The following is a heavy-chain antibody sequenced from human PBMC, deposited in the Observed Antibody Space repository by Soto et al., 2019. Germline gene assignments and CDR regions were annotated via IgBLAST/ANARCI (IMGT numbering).Heavy chain of an antibody. CDR1: GFTFSSYS. Sequence: PGGSLRLSCAASGFTFSSYSMNWVRQAPGKGLEWVSSISSSSSYIYYADSVKGRFTISRDNAKNSPYLQMNSLRAEDTAVYYCARDGSDYGDYLGYFDYWGQGTLVTVSS. V-gene: IGHV3-21*01. CDR2: ISSSSSYI. CDR3: ARDGSDYGDYLGYFDY. J-gene: IGHJ4*02. D-gene: IGHD4-17*01.